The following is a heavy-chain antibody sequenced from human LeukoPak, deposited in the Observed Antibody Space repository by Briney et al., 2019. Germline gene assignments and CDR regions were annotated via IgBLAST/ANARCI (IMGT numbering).Heavy chain of an antibody. CDR3: ASIRTDHDAFDI. V-gene: IGHV4-4*09. D-gene: IGHD1-1*01. CDR2: IYTSGST. CDR1: GGSISSYY. J-gene: IGHJ3*02. Sequence: SETLSLTCTVSGGSISSYYWSWIRQPPGKGLEWIGYIYTSGSTNYNPSLKSRVTISVDTSKNQFSLKLSSVTAADTAVYYCASIRTDHDAFDIWGQGTMVTVSS.